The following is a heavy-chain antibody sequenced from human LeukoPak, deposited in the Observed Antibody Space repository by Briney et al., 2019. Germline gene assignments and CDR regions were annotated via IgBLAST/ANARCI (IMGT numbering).Heavy chain of an antibody. CDR2: ISAYNGNT. V-gene: IGHV1-18*04. CDR3: ARDLAVAVIERYCGMDV. Sequence: ASVKVSCKASGYTFTSYGISWVRQAPGQGLEWMGWISAYNGNTNYAQKLQGRVTMTTDTSTSTAYMELRSLRSDDTAVYYCARDLAVAVIERYCGMDVWGKGTTVTVSS. D-gene: IGHD6-19*01. J-gene: IGHJ6*04. CDR1: GYTFTSYG.